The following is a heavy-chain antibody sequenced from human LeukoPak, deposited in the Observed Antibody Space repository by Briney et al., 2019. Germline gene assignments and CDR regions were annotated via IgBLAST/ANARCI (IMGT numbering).Heavy chain of an antibody. CDR1: GFTFSSYA. Sequence: PGGSLRLSCAASGFTFSSYAMSWVRQAPGKGLEWVSAISGSGGSTYYADSVKGRFTISRDNSKNTLYLQMNSLRAEDTAVYYCAKGYCSSTSCYLYYFDYWGQGTLATVSS. CDR2: ISGSGGST. J-gene: IGHJ4*02. CDR3: AKGYCSSTSCYLYYFDY. V-gene: IGHV3-23*01. D-gene: IGHD2-2*01.